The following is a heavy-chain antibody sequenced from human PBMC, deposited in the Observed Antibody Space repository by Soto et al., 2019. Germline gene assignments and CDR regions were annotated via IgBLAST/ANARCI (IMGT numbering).Heavy chain of an antibody. V-gene: IGHV4-59*01. CDR3: ARGTGGTFDY. J-gene: IGHJ4*02. CDR2: IYYSGST. CDR1: GYSISIYY. Sequence: SETLSLTCTVSGYSISIYYWSWIRQPPGKGLEWIGYIYYSGSTNYNPSLKSRVTISVDTYKNQFSLKLRSVNAADTAVYYCARGTGGTFDYWGQGTRVTVSS. D-gene: IGHD3-16*01.